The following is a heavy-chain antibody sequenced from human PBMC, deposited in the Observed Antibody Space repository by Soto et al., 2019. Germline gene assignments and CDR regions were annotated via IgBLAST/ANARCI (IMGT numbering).Heavy chain of an antibody. CDR1: GGSVSSGSYF. CDR3: ARVDTAMVNYVDY. Sequence: SATLSLTCPVSGGSVSSGSYFWSWIRQGPGKGLEWIGYSHYSGSAFYNPSLKSRVSISVDTSKNQFSLKLSSVTAADTAVYYGARVDTAMVNYVDYWGQVALVTVS. D-gene: IGHD5-18*01. V-gene: IGHV4-31*03. J-gene: IGHJ4*02. CDR2: SHYSGSA.